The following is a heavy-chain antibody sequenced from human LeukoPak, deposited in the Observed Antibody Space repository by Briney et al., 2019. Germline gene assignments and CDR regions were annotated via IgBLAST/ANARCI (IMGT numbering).Heavy chain of an antibody. CDR1: GYSITSGYY. V-gene: IGHV4-38-2*02. CDR2: IYYSGST. Sequence: PSETLSLTCIVSGYSITSGYYWGWIRQPPGKGLEWIGSIYYSGSTYYSPSLKSRLTISVDTSKNQFSLKLSSVTAADTAVYYCARLNSPGWFDPWGQGTLVTVSS. J-gene: IGHJ5*02. CDR3: ARLNSPGWFDP.